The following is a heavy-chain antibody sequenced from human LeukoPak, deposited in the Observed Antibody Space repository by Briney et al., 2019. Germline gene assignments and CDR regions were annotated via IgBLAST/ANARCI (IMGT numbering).Heavy chain of an antibody. D-gene: IGHD2-2*01. J-gene: IGHJ6*02. V-gene: IGHV3-48*03. CDR1: GFTFRSYE. CDR3: ARGGIVVAPAAVMPPGV. CDR2: ISSSGSIT. Sequence: PGGSLRLSCAASGFTFRSYEMNWVRQAPGKGLEWVSYISSSGSITYYADSVKGRLTISRDNAKNSLYLQMNSLRAEDTAVYYCARGGIVVAPAAVMPPGVWGQGTTVTVS.